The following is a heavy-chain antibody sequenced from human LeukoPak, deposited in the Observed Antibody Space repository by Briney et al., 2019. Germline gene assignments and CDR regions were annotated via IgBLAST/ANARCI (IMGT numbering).Heavy chain of an antibody. CDR3: ARTNDGWYFDY. J-gene: IGHJ4*02. Sequence: SETLSLTCTVSGGSISGSSYYWGWIRQPPGKGLEWIGSIYYSGSTNYNPSLKSRVTISVDTSKNQFSLKLSSVTAADTAVYYCARTNDGWYFDYWGQGTLVTVSS. CDR1: GGSISGSSYY. V-gene: IGHV4-39*07. CDR2: IYYSGST. D-gene: IGHD1-1*01.